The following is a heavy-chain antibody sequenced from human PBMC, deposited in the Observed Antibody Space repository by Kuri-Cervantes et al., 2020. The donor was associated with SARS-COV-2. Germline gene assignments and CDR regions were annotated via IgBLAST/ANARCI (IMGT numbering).Heavy chain of an antibody. CDR1: GYTFTDYN. CDR3: ARALARSTRGPYGMDV. D-gene: IGHD5-24*01. J-gene: IGHJ6*02. Sequence: ASVKVSCKASGYTFTDYNIDWVRQVPGQGLEWLGIINPRYDSTTYARKFQGRVSMTRDTSTSTLHMELSRLSSGDTAVYYCARALARSTRGPYGMDVWGQGTTVTVSS. CDR2: INPRYDST. V-gene: IGHV1-46*01.